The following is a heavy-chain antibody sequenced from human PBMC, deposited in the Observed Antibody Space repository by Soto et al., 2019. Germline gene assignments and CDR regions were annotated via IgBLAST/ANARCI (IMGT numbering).Heavy chain of an antibody. Sequence: PSETLSLTCSVSGGSIKNYYWNWIRQAPGKGLEWIGYIYYSGSTNYHPSLKSRVTISVDTSKNQFSLKLTSVTAADTAVYYCARDQLELPPGAVDYWGQGTLVTVSS. CDR3: ARDQLELPPGAVDY. CDR1: GGSIKNYY. V-gene: IGHV4-59*01. D-gene: IGHD1-7*01. CDR2: IYYSGST. J-gene: IGHJ4*02.